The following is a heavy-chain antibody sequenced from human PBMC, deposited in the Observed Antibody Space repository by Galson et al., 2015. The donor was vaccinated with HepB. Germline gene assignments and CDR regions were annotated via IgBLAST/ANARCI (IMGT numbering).Heavy chain of an antibody. D-gene: IGHD6-13*01. CDR2: ISYDGRNK. Sequence: SLRLSCAASGLTFSSYGTHWVRQAPGKGLEWVAFISYDGRNKYSADAVKGRFTISRDNSKNTLYLQMNSLRADDTAVYYCATSISVVGLGVWGQGTLVTVSS. V-gene: IGHV3-30*03. CDR1: GLTFSSYG. J-gene: IGHJ4*02. CDR3: ATSISVVGLGV.